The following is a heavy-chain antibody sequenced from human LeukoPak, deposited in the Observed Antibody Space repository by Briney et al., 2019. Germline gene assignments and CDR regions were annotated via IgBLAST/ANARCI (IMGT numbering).Heavy chain of an antibody. CDR2: IIPIFGTA. CDR3: ARILGYCSGGSCYRDHYYYYGMDV. D-gene: IGHD2-15*01. V-gene: IGHV1-69*13. Sequence: SVKVSCKASGGTFSSYAISWVRQAPGQGLEWMGGIIPIFGTANYAQRFQGRVTITADESTSTAYMELSSLRSEDTAVYYCARILGYCSGGSCYRDHYYYYGMDVWGQGTTVTVSS. J-gene: IGHJ6*02. CDR1: GGTFSSYA.